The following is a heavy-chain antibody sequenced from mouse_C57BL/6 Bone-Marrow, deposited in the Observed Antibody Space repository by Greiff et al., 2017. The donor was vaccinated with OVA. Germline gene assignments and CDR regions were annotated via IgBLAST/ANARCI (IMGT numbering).Heavy chain of an antibody. CDR2: IYPSDSET. CDR1: GYTFTSYW. D-gene: IGHD2-3*01. CDR3: ARGMGYYYWYVDV. J-gene: IGHJ1*03. Sequence: VQLQQPGAELVRPGSSVKLSCKASGYTFTSYWMDWVKQRPGQGLEWIGNIYPSDSETHYNQKFKDKATLTVDKSSSTAYMQLSSLTSEDSAVYYCARGMGYYYWYVDVWGTGTTVTVSA. V-gene: IGHV1-61*01.